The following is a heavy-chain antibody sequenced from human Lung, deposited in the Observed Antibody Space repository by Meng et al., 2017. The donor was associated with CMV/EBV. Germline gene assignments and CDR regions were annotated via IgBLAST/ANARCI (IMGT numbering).Heavy chain of an antibody. J-gene: IGHJ4*03. V-gene: IGHV3-23*01. D-gene: IGHD2-15*01. CDR1: ALSLSRYA. CDR2: IGVNGKVK. Sequence: GGSLCLXCAAAALSLSRYARSCVRQAAGEGLEWVAGIGVNGKVKGYADSVKGRFTISRDNSENTLYVEMNSLRGEETDTYYCAKGGKIIAVIVATGDVFDTWGKGTVVTVSS. CDR3: AKGGKIIAVIVATGDVFDT.